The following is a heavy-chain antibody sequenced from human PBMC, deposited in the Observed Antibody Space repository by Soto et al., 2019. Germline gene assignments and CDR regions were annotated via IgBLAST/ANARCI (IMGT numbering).Heavy chain of an antibody. CDR2: ISAYNGNT. Sequence: ASVKVSCKASGYTFTSYGISWVRQAPGQGLEWMGWISAYNGNTNYAQKLQGRVTMTTDTSTNTLDLQMNSLKSEDTAVYYCVKEVGWNDAGGYWGQGTLVTVSS. J-gene: IGHJ4*02. CDR1: GYTFTSYG. D-gene: IGHD1-1*01. V-gene: IGHV1-18*01. CDR3: VKEVGWNDAGGY.